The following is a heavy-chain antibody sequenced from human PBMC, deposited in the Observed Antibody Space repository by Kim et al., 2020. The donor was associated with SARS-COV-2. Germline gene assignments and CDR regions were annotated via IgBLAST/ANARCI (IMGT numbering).Heavy chain of an antibody. J-gene: IGHJ4*02. CDR2: IYSGGST. CDR3: RSGSSGY. V-gene: IGHV3-53*01. D-gene: IGHD3-10*01. CDR1: GFTVSSNY. Sequence: GGSLRLSCAASGFTVSSNYMSWVRQAPGKGLEWVSVIYSGGSTYYSDSVKGLFTISRDNSKNKLYLQLNSLRAEDTAVYYCRSGSSGYWGQGTLVTVSS.